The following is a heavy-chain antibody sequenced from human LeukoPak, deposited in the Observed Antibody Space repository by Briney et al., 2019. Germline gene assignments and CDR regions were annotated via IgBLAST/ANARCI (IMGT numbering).Heavy chain of an antibody. D-gene: IGHD6-19*01. CDR2: AFSDGRT. J-gene: IGHJ4*02. Sequence: GGSLRLSCAASGITVSTNYMSWVRQAPGKGLEWVSIAFSDGRTFYADSVKGRFTISRDSSKNTVFLQMNSLRAEDTAVYYCARGTSPQIAVTYYFDYWGQGTLVTVSS. V-gene: IGHV3-53*01. CDR1: GITVSTNY. CDR3: ARGTSPQIAVTYYFDY.